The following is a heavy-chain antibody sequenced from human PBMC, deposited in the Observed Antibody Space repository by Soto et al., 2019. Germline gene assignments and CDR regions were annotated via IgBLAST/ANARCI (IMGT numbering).Heavy chain of an antibody. J-gene: IGHJ4*02. CDR2: ISSSGSTI. D-gene: IGHD3-3*01. CDR1: GFTFSDYY. Sequence: PGGSLRLSCAASGFTFSDYYMSWIRQAPGKGLEWVSYISSSGSTIYYADSVKGRFTISRDNAKNSLYLQMNSLRAEDTAVYYCASDAQYYDFWSGYGYCGQGTLVTVSS. CDR3: ASDAQYYDFWSGYGY. V-gene: IGHV3-11*01.